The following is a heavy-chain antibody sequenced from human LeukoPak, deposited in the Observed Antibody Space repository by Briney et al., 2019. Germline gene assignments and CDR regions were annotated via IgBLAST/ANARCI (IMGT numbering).Heavy chain of an antibody. J-gene: IGHJ4*02. Sequence: SETLSLTCAVYGGSFSGYYWSWLGQPPGKGLEGIGEINHSGSTNYNPSLKSRVTISVDTSKNQFSLKLSSVTAADTAVYYCARGLRRWLRDPFDYWGQGTLVTVSS. CDR3: ARGLRRWLRDPFDY. V-gene: IGHV4-34*01. CDR2: INHSGST. D-gene: IGHD5-12*01. CDR1: GGSFSGYY.